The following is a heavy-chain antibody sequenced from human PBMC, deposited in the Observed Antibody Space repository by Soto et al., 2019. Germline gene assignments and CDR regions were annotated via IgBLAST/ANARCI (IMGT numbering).Heavy chain of an antibody. V-gene: IGHV3-74*01. CDR2: INSDGTDT. J-gene: IGHJ4*02. Sequence: GGSLRLSCAASGFTFSSSWMHWVRQAPGKGLVWVSHINSDGTDTNYADSVKGRFTISRDNAKNTVYLQMNSLRAEDTAVNYCARDWSYALNYWGQGSLVTVSS. CDR3: ARDWSYALNY. CDR1: GFTFSSSW. D-gene: IGHD3-16*01.